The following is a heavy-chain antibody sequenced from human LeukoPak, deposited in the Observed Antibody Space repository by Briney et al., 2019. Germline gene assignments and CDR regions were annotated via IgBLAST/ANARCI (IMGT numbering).Heavy chain of an antibody. CDR3: ARVNNPYYYDSSGSFDY. Sequence: PSETLSLTCTVSGGSICIYFWSWIRQPPGKGLEWIGNIYYSGSASYNPSLRSRVTMSIDTSKNQFFLKLSSVTAADTAVYYCARVNNPYYYDSSGSFDYWGQGTLVTVSS. J-gene: IGHJ4*02. CDR2: IYYSGSA. CDR1: GGSICIYF. D-gene: IGHD3-22*01. V-gene: IGHV4-59*01.